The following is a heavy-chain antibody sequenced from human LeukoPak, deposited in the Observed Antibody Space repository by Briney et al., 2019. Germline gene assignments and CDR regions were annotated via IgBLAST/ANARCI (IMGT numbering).Heavy chain of an antibody. Sequence: GGSLRLSCAASGFIFSNSAMSWVRQAPGKGLEWVSTLSGSGITTYYADSVKGRFTISRDNSKNTLYLQMNTLRAEDSALYYCAKGIYSSGWSYFDYWGHGTLVTVSS. J-gene: IGHJ4*01. D-gene: IGHD6-19*01. CDR2: LSGSGITT. CDR3: AKGIYSSGWSYFDY. V-gene: IGHV3-23*01. CDR1: GFIFSNSA.